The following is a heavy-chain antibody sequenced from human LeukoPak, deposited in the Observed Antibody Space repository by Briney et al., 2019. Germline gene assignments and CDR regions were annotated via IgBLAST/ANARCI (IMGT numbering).Heavy chain of an antibody. Sequence: GASVKVSCKASGYSFTSYAMHWVRQALGQRPEWMGWINVDSGNTKYSEKFQDRVTITRDTSAGTAYVELSSLRSEDTAVYYCARVSDSSGYDLSFDYWGQGTLVTVSS. D-gene: IGHD3-22*01. CDR2: INVDSGNT. V-gene: IGHV1-3*01. J-gene: IGHJ4*02. CDR1: GYSFTSYA. CDR3: ARVSDSSGYDLSFDY.